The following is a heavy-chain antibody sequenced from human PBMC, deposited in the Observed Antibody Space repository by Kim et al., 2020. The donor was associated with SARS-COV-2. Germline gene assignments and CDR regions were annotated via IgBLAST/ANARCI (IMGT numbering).Heavy chain of an antibody. CDR3: ARHHRYCTNGVCYIWFDP. J-gene: IGHJ5*02. CDR2: IYYSGST. Sequence: SETLSLTCTVSGGSISSSSYYWGWIRQPPGKGLEWIGSIYYSGSTYYNPSLKSRVTISVDTSKNQFSLKLSSVTAADTAVYYCARHHRYCTNGVCYIWFDPWGQGTLVTVSS. CDR1: GGSISSSSYY. V-gene: IGHV4-39*01. D-gene: IGHD2-8*01.